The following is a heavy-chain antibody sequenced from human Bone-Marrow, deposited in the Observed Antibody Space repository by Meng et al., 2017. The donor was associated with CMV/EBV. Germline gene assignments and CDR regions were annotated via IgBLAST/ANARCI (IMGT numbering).Heavy chain of an antibody. CDR1: GYTFTGYY. Sequence: ASVKVSCKASGYTFTGYYIHWVRQALGQGLEWMGWINPNSGDTNYAQNFQGRVTMTRDTFFSTSYMELSTLKSDDTAVYYCARGVGAAWFDPWGQGTLVT. J-gene: IGHJ5*02. D-gene: IGHD3-16*01. CDR3: ARGVGAAWFDP. V-gene: IGHV1-2*02. CDR2: INPNSGDT.